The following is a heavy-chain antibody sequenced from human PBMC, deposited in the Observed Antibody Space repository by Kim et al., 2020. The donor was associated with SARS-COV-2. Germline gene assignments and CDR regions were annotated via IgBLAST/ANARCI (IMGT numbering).Heavy chain of an antibody. CDR3: ARVRGYCSSTSCSHGNYYYYYGMDV. D-gene: IGHD2-2*01. CDR2: INAGNGNT. CDR1: GYTFTSYA. Sequence: ASVKVSCKASGYTFTSYAMHWVRQAPGQRLEWMGWINAGNGNTKYSQKFQGRVTITRDTSASTAYMELSSLRSEDTAVYYCARVRGYCSSTSCSHGNYYYYYGMDVWGQGTTVTVSS. V-gene: IGHV1-3*01. J-gene: IGHJ6*02.